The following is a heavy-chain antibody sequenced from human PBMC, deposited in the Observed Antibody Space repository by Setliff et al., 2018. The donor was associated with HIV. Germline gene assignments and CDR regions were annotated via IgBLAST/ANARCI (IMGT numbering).Heavy chain of an antibody. D-gene: IGHD6-13*01. CDR1: GFTSSDYW. V-gene: IGHV3-74*01. CDR3: AKSSSVRLSSSWSHFDY. Sequence: GGSLRPSCAASGFTSSDYWMHWIRQAPGEGLGWVSRIRGDATHTDYADSVKGRFAISGDPSTNTLYLQMTRLSAEDTAVYYCAKSSSVRLSSSWSHFDYWGQGTLVTVSS. CDR2: IRGDATHT. J-gene: IGHJ4*02.